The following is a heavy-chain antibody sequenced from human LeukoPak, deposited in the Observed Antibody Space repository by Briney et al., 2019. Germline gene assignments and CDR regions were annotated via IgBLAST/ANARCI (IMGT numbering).Heavy chain of an antibody. Sequence: GGSLRLSCAASGFTFSSYVMSWVRQAPGKGLEWVSTLSASGDNTYYADSVKGRFTISRDNSKNTLYLQMNGLRAEDTAIYYCAKARYCTGGSCYFDYWGQGTLVTVSS. CDR3: AKARYCTGGSCYFDY. CDR2: LSASGDNT. J-gene: IGHJ4*02. D-gene: IGHD2-15*01. CDR1: GFTFSSYV. V-gene: IGHV3-23*01.